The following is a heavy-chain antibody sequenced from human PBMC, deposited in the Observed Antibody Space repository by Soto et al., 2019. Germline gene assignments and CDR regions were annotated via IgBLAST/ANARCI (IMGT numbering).Heavy chain of an antibody. CDR3: AKSRGNYGWFDP. D-gene: IGHD1-26*01. J-gene: IGHJ5*02. V-gene: IGHV3-23*01. Sequence: EVQLLESGGGLVQPGGSLRLSCAASGFTFSSYAMSWVRQAPGKGLEWVLAISGSGDSTFYADSVKGRFTISRDNSKNTLYLQMTSLRAEDTAVYYCAKSRGNYGWFDPWGQGTLVTVSS. CDR2: ISGSGDST. CDR1: GFTFSSYA.